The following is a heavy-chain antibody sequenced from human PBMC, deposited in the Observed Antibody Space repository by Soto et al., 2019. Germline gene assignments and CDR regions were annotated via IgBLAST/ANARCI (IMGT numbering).Heavy chain of an antibody. CDR3: ARAQEKYSSNWYRTFDP. D-gene: IGHD6-13*01. J-gene: IGHJ5*02. CDR2: IYYSGST. V-gene: IGHV4-59*08. Sequence: TSETLSLTCTVSGGSISAYYWNWIRQPPGKGLEWIGYIYYSGSTKYNPSLKSRVTISVDTSNNQFPLKLSSLTAADTAVYYCARAQEKYSSNWYRTFDPWGQGTLVTVSS. CDR1: GGSISAYY.